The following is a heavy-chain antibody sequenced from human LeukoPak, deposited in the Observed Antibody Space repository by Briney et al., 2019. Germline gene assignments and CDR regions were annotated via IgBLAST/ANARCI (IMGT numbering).Heavy chain of an antibody. V-gene: IGHV1-18*01. CDR2: ISGYNGNT. D-gene: IGHD5-18*01. J-gene: IGHJ4*02. Sequence: ASVKVPCKASGYTFTSYGITWVRQAPGQGLEWMGWISGYNGNTNYAQKLQGRVTMTTDTSTNTAYMELRSLRSDDTAMYYCARKYSYGALGFDYWGQGTLVTVSS. CDR3: ARKYSYGALGFDY. CDR1: GYTFTSYG.